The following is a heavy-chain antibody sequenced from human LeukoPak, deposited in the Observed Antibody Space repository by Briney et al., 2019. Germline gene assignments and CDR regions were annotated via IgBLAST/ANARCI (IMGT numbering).Heavy chain of an antibody. CDR2: IKQDGSQK. Sequence: PGGSLRLSCGVSGFTSSSHWMRWLRQAPGKGLEWLANIKQDGSQKFYVDCVKGRFSISRDNAKHSLYLHINSLRVEHTSVYHWAMYGCGSGRCHDASDVWGPVTMVTV. CDR1: GFTSSSHW. CDR3: AMYGCGSGRCHDASDV. J-gene: IGHJ3*01. D-gene: IGHD2-15*01. V-gene: IGHV3-7*05.